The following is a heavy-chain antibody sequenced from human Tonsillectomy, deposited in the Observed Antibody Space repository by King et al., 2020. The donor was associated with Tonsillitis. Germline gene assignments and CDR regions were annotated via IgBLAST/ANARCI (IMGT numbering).Heavy chain of an antibody. D-gene: IGHD2-21*01. V-gene: IGHV4-61*02. CDR1: GGSINSGSYS. J-gene: IGHJ4*02. CDR3: ASRASTDY. CDR2: MYTSGSA. Sequence: VQLQESGPGLVKPSQTLSLTCTVSGGSINSGSYSWGWIRQPAGRGLEWIGRMYTSGSANYNPALKNRATLSVDTSTNQFSLKLSPVTAADTAIYYCASRASTDYWGQGVLVTVSS.